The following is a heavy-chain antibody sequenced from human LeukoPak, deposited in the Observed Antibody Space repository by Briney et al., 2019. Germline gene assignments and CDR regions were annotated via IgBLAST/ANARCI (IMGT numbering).Heavy chain of an antibody. Sequence: ASVKVSCKASGYTFTCYYMHWVRQAPGQGLEWMGWINPNSGGTNYAQKFQGRVTMTRDTSISTAYMELSRLRSDDTAVYYCARPQFASYSSSWYAYWGQGTLVTVSS. CDR1: GYTFTCYY. J-gene: IGHJ4*02. CDR2: INPNSGGT. D-gene: IGHD6-13*01. CDR3: ARPQFASYSSSWYAY. V-gene: IGHV1-2*02.